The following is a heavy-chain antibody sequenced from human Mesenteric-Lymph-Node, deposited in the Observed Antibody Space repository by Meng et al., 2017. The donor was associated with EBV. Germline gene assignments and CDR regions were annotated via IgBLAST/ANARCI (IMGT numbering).Heavy chain of an antibody. CDR2: IYHTGTT. CDR3: ARAGAYYDVLTGFDY. D-gene: IGHD3-9*01. Sequence: QLQLQESGSGLVKPSQTLSLTCTVSGGSLSSGGYSWNWIRQTPGRGLEWIGYIYHTGTTYYNPSLKSRVTMSVDRSTNQFSLWLKSVTAADTAIYYCARAGAYYDVLTGFDYWGQGTLVTVSS. J-gene: IGHJ4*02. V-gene: IGHV4-30-2*01. CDR1: GGSLSSGGYS.